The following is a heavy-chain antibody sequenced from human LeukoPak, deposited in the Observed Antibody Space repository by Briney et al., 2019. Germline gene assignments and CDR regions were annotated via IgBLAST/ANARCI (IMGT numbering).Heavy chain of an antibody. CDR2: INPDGGVT. D-gene: IGHD3-22*01. V-gene: IGHV1-2*02. CDR1: GYTFTGYY. J-gene: IGHJ4*02. Sequence: ASVKVSCKASGYTFTGYYMHWVRQAPGQGLEWMGWINPDGGVTKSAQKFQGRVTMTRDTSISTAYMELSRLRSDDTAVYYCARGHYYDSSGYYYWGQGTLVTVSS. CDR3: ARGHYYDSSGYYY.